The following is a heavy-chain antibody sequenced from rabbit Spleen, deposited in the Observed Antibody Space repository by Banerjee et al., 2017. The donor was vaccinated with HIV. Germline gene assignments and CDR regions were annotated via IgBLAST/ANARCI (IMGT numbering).Heavy chain of an antibody. V-gene: IGHV1S40*01. D-gene: IGHD8-1*01. CDR1: GVSFSFSSY. CDR2: IEVGSSDFT. Sequence: EESGGGLVKPGASLTLTCTASGVSFSFSSYMCWVRQAPGKGLEWIACIEVGSSDFTYYASWAKGRFTISKTSSTTVTLQMTSLTVADTATYFCARDTGSSFSTYGMDLWGQGTLVTVS. J-gene: IGHJ6*01. CDR3: ARDTGSSFSTYGMDL.